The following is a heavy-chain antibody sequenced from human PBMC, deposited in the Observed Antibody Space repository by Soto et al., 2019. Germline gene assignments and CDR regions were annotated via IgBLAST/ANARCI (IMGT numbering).Heavy chain of an antibody. CDR3: ARFFGNAFDV. CDR2: IYYDGTP. V-gene: IGHV4-39*02. D-gene: IGHD3-3*01. CDR1: GGSISTDSYN. Sequence: QLQLQESGPGLVKPSETLSLTCSVSGGSISTDSYNWDWIRQSPGKGLEWIGTIYYDGTPSYNPSLKSQVPISVDTSRKHFSLKVKSVTAADTAMYYCARFFGNAFDVWGQGTMVKVSS. J-gene: IGHJ3*01.